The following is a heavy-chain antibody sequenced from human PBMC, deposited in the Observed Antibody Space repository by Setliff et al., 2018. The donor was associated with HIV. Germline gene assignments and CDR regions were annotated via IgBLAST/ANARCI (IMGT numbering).Heavy chain of an antibody. CDR2: INHSGST. J-gene: IGHJ6*03. CDR1: GGSFTDYY. D-gene: IGHD1-1*01. V-gene: IGHV4-34*01. Sequence: SETLSLTCAVYGGSFTDYYWSWIRQPPGKGLEWIGEINHSGSTNYKPSLKSRFTISRDNSKNTLSLQLNSLRLDDTAVYYCARDQRGGTWNDDFYFMDVWGKGTSVTVSS. CDR3: ARDQRGGTWNDDFYFMDV.